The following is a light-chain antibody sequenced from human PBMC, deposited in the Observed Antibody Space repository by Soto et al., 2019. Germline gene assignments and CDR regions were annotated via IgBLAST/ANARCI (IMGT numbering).Light chain of an antibody. CDR1: QSVSSSY. CDR2: GAS. CDR3: QQYGRYPCK. Sequence: EIVLTQSPATLSLSPGQRATLSCRASQSVSSSYLAWYQHKPGQAPRLLIYGASSRAAGIPDRFSGSESGTDFTLTISRLEPEDFAVYSCQQYGRYPCKFGQGTKV. V-gene: IGKV3-20*01. J-gene: IGKJ1*01.